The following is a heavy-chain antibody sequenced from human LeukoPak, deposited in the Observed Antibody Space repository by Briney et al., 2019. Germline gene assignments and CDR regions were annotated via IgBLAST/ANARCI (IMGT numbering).Heavy chain of an antibody. CDR2: ISWNSGSI. V-gene: IGHV3-9*01. Sequence: GGSLRLSCAASGFTFDDYAMHWVRQAPGKGLEWVSGISWNSGSIGYADSVKGRFTISRDNSKNTLYLQMNSLRAEDTAVYYCARGDHYGDYVLQGGGPTRNFDYWGQGTLVTVSS. J-gene: IGHJ4*02. CDR3: ARGDHYGDYVLQGGGPTRNFDY. D-gene: IGHD4-17*01. CDR1: GFTFDDYA.